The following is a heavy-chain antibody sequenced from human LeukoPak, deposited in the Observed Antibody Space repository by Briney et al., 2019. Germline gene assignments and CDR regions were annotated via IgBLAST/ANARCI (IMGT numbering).Heavy chain of an antibody. J-gene: IGHJ4*02. V-gene: IGHV3-48*01. CDR1: GFSFRSSS. D-gene: IGHD2-21*01. Sequence: GGSLRLSFVALGFSFRSSSLHWVRQAPGKGLEWLSYISSNGGTIYYADSVKGRFTISRDNVNNSLHLEMNSLRAEDTAVYYCARLIHISDVGYWGQGTLVTVSS. CDR2: ISSNGGTI. CDR3: ARLIHISDVGY.